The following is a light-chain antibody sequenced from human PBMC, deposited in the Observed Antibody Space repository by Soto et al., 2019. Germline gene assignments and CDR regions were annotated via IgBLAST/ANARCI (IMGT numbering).Light chain of an antibody. V-gene: IGLV1-40*01. CDR2: GNT. CDR1: ISNIGAGYD. Sequence: QSVLTQPPSVSGAPGQRVTISCTGSISNIGAGYDVHWYQQFPGTTPKFLIYGNTNRPSGVPDRFSASKSGTSASLDITGLQAEDEAEYFCQSYDSSLPVVFGGGTKVTVL. J-gene: IGLJ2*01. CDR3: QSYDSSLPVV.